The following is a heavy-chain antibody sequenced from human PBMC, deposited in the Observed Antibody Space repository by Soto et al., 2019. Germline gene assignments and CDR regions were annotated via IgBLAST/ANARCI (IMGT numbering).Heavy chain of an antibody. CDR2: FNTIFGTT. Sequence: QVQLLQSGAEVTKPGSSVKVSCKASGGTFTNYVITWVRQAPGQGLEWMGAFNTIFGTTTYAQKLQARFTISADESANTVYMELISLTSEDTTVYYCARGGDGSSSDYWGQGTLVTVTA. V-gene: IGHV1-69*01. J-gene: IGHJ4*02. D-gene: IGHD6-19*01. CDR3: ARGGDGSSSDY. CDR1: GGTFTNYV.